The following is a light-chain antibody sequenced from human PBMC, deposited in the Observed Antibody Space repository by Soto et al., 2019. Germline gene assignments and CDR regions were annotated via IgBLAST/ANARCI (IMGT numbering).Light chain of an antibody. CDR1: TGPVSRGYY. V-gene: IGLV7-43*01. CDR2: DTG. Sequence: QAVVTQEPSLTVSPGGTVTLTCASSTGPVSRGYYPNWFQQKPGQAPRALIYDTGIKHSWTPGRFSGSLLGGKAVLTLSGAQPEDEAEYYCLLSYRGTYVFGPGTKLTVL. J-gene: IGLJ1*01. CDR3: LLSYRGTYV.